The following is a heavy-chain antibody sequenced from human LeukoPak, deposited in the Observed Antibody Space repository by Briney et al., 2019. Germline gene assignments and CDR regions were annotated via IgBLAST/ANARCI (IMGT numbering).Heavy chain of an antibody. J-gene: IGHJ4*02. CDR3: ARDRRLASYDY. CDR2: IYYSGST. V-gene: IGHV4-31*03. CDR1: GGSISSGGYY. D-gene: IGHD3-3*02. Sequence: SQTLSLTCTVSGGSISSGGYYWSWIRQHPGKGLEWIGYIYYSGSTYYNPSLKSRVTISVDTSKNQFSLKLSSVTAADTALYYCARDRRLASYDYWGQGTLVSVSS.